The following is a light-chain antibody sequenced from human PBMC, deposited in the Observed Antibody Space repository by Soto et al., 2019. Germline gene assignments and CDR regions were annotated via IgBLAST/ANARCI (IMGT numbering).Light chain of an antibody. J-gene: IGKJ4*01. Sequence: EIVLTQSPAILSLSPGERATLSCRASQSVSTYLAWFQQKLGQPPRLLIYDASKRATGVPARFSGSGSGTDVTLTIISLEPEDVAVYYCQQRSNLVTFGGGTKLEI. CDR3: QQRSNLVT. CDR2: DAS. V-gene: IGKV3-11*01. CDR1: QSVSTY.